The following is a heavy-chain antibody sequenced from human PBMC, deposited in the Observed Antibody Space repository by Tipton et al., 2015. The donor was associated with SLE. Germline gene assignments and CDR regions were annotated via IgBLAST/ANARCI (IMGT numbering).Heavy chain of an antibody. Sequence: TLSLTCTVSSGSVSSGAYYWSWIRQPPGRGLEWIGYIYYSGSTNYNPSLKSRVTISVDTSKNQFSLKLTSVTAADTAVYYCARGGLGFCTSGTCYDVTDIWGQGTMVTVSS. CDR2: IYYSGST. J-gene: IGHJ3*02. V-gene: IGHV4-61*08. CDR1: SGSVSSGAYY. D-gene: IGHD2-2*01. CDR3: ARGGLGFCTSGTCYDVTDI.